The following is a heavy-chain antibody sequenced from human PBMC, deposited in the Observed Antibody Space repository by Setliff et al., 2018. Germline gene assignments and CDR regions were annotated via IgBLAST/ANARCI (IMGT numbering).Heavy chain of an antibody. Sequence: GASVKVSCKASGGSFSNYAIIWVRQAPGQGPEWMGGIIPTYGSTNNAEKFQGRVTFSADESMSTVYMELSSLTSADTALYYCARDALYDSNDRNSYYGNWLDPWGQGTLVTVSS. CDR3: ARDALYDSNDRNSYYGNWLDP. CDR2: IIPTYGST. D-gene: IGHD3-22*01. V-gene: IGHV1-69*13. J-gene: IGHJ5*02. CDR1: GGSFSNYA.